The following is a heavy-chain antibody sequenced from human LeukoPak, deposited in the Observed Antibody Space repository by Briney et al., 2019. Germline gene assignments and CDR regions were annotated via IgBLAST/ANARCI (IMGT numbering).Heavy chain of an antibody. J-gene: IGHJ4*02. Sequence: GGSLRLSCAASRFTYSSYGMHWVRQAPGKGLEWVAFIRYDGSNKYYADSVKGRFTISRDNSKNTLYLQMNSLRAEDTAVYYCANPTVTTSIGFDYWGQGTLVTVSS. CDR3: ANPTVTTSIGFDY. CDR1: RFTYSSYG. D-gene: IGHD4-17*01. V-gene: IGHV3-30*02. CDR2: IRYDGSNK.